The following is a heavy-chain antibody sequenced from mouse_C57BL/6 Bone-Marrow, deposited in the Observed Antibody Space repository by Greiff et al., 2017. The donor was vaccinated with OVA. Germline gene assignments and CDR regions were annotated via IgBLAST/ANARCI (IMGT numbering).Heavy chain of an antibody. D-gene: IGHD1-1*01. Sequence: VQLQESGPGLVQPSQSLSITCTVSGFSLTSYGLHWVRQSPGKGLEWLGVIWRGGSTDYNAAFMSRLSITKDNSKSQVFFKMNSLQADDTAIYYCAKKGITTVVAKGWYFDVWGTGTTVTVSS. CDR3: AKKGITTVVAKGWYFDV. V-gene: IGHV2-5*01. J-gene: IGHJ1*03. CDR2: IWRGGST. CDR1: GFSLTSYG.